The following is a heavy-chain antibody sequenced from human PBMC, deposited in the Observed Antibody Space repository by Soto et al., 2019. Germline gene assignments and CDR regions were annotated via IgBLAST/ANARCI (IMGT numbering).Heavy chain of an antibody. Sequence: PSETLSLTCAVYGGSFSGYYWSWIRQPPGKGLEWIGEINHSGSTNYNPSLKSRVTISVDTSKNQFSLKLSSVTAADTAVYYCARGWATLTRSFDYWGQGTLVTVYS. D-gene: IGHD4-17*01. J-gene: IGHJ4*02. CDR3: ARGWATLTRSFDY. CDR1: GGSFSGYY. V-gene: IGHV4-34*01. CDR2: INHSGST.